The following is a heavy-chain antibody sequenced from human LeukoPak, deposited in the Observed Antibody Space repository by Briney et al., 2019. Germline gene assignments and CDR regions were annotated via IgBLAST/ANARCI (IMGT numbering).Heavy chain of an antibody. CDR2: IYYSGST. Sequence: SQTLSLTCTVAGGSISSYYWSWIRQPPGKGLEWIGYIYYSGSTNYNPSLKSRVTISVDTSKNQFSLKLSSVTAADTAVYYCARALNWFDPWGQGTLVTVSS. V-gene: IGHV4-59*08. CDR3: ARALNWFDP. CDR1: GGSISSYY. D-gene: IGHD3-3*02. J-gene: IGHJ5*02.